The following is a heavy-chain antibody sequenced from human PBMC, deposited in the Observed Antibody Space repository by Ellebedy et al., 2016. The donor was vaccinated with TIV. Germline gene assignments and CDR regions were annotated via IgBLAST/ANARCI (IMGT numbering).Heavy chain of an antibody. V-gene: IGHV5-51*01. CDR3: ARLYEYSSSRGDY. Sequence: GGSLRLXXKGSGYSFTSYWIGWVRQMPGKGLEWMGIIYPGDSDTRYSPSFQGQVTISADKSISTAYLQWSSLKASDTAMYYCARLYEYSSSRGDYWGQGTLVTVSS. D-gene: IGHD6-6*01. CDR2: IYPGDSDT. CDR1: GYSFTSYW. J-gene: IGHJ4*02.